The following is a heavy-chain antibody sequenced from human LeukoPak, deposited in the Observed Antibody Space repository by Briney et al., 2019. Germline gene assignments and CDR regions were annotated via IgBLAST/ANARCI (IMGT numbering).Heavy chain of an antibody. D-gene: IGHD4-17*01. CDR1: GFSFSTYN. J-gene: IGHJ3*02. CDR3: AREVNYGDYGDNAFDI. V-gene: IGHV4-38-2*02. Sequence: GSLRLSCAASGFSFSTYNMNWVRQPPGKGLEWIGSIYYSGDTYSTPSLKSRVAISLDTSNNQFSLSLSSVTAADTAVYYCAREVNYGDYGDNAFDIWGQGTMVTVSS. CDR2: IYYSGDT.